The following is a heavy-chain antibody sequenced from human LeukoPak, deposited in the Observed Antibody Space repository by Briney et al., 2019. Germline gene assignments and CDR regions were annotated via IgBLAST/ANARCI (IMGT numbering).Heavy chain of an antibody. V-gene: IGHV3-23*01. Sequence: GGTLRLSCAASGFTFRSYGMSWVRQAPGKGLEWVSGMSGSGVNTDYADSVKGRFTISRDNSKNTVFLQMGSLRDEDTAEYYCAKDGSYYNGWADYWGQGTLVTVSS. CDR3: AKDGSYYNGWADY. D-gene: IGHD3-10*01. CDR1: GFTFRSYG. CDR2: MSGSGVNT. J-gene: IGHJ4*02.